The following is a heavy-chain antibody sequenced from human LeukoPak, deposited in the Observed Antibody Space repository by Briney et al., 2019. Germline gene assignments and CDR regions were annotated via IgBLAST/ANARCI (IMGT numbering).Heavy chain of an antibody. D-gene: IGHD3-9*01. J-gene: IGHJ4*02. CDR1: GYTFTSYY. V-gene: IGHV1-46*01. CDR2: INPSGGST. Sequence: GASVNVSCKASGYTFTSYYMHWVRQAPGQGLEWMGIINPSGGSTSYAQKFQGRVTMTRDTSTSTVYMELSSLRSDDTAVYYCAGSGHDILTGYYFAWGQGTLVTVSS. CDR3: AGSGHDILTGYYFA.